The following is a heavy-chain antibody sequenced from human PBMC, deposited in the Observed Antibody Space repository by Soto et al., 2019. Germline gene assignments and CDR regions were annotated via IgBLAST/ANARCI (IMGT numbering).Heavy chain of an antibody. CDR1: GFTFSSYA. V-gene: IGHV3-23*01. J-gene: IGHJ2*01. CDR2: ISGSGGST. D-gene: IGHD6-19*01. Sequence: GGSLRLSCAASGFTFSSYAMSWVRQAPGKGLEWVSAISGSGGSTYYADSVKGRFTISRDNSKNTLYLQMNNLRAEDTAVYYCAKWVPSGWPHPTNYWYFDLWGRGTLVTVSS. CDR3: AKWVPSGWPHPTNYWYFDL.